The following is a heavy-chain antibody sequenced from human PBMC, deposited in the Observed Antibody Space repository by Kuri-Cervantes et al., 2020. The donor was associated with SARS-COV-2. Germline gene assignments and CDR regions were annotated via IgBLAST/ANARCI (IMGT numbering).Heavy chain of an antibody. D-gene: IGHD3-3*01. J-gene: IGHJ4*02. CDR3: AKAYYDFWSGYYRGGYYFDY. CDR2: ISGSGGST. Sequence: ETLSLTCAASGFTFSSYAMSWVRQAPGKGLEWVSAISGSGGSTYHADSVKGRFTISRDNSKNTLYLQMNSLRAEDTAVYYCAKAYYDFWSGYYRGGYYFDYWGQGTLVTVSS. V-gene: IGHV3-23*01. CDR1: GFTFSSYA.